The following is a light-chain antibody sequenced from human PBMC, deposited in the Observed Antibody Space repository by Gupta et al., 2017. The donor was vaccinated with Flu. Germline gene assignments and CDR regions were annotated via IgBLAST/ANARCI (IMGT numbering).Light chain of an antibody. J-gene: IGKJ1*01. CDR2: EAS. Sequence: TLSLSPGDRATLSCRASQSLSANYLVWYQQRPGQPPRLLIYEASRRATGIPDRFSGSGSGTEFTLTISRLEPEDFAVYYCQAYGTSPPWTFGQGTKVEIK. V-gene: IGKV3-20*01. CDR1: QSLSANY. CDR3: QAYGTSPPWT.